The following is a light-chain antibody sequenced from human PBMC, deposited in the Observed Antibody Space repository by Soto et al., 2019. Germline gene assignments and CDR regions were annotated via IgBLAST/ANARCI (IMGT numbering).Light chain of an antibody. CDR2: AAS. CDR3: QQSYSTPWT. V-gene: IGKV1-39*01. J-gene: IGKJ1*01. Sequence: DIQMTQSPSSLSASVGDRVTITCRASQSISSYLNWYQQKPGKAPKLLIYAASSLQSGVPSRFSGSGDGTDFTLTISSLQPEDFATYYCQQSYSTPWTFGQGTKVEIK. CDR1: QSISSY.